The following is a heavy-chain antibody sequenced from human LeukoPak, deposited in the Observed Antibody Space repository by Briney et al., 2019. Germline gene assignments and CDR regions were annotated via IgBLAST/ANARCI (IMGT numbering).Heavy chain of an antibody. Sequence: GGSLRLSCAASGFTFSSYAISWVRQAPGKGLEWVSAISGSGGSTYYADSVKGRFTISRDNSKNTLYLQMNSLRAEDTAVYYCAKDFRDGSSSFDYWGQGTLVTVSS. CDR2: ISGSGGST. D-gene: IGHD6-6*01. J-gene: IGHJ4*02. CDR3: AKDFRDGSSSFDY. V-gene: IGHV3-23*01. CDR1: GFTFSSYA.